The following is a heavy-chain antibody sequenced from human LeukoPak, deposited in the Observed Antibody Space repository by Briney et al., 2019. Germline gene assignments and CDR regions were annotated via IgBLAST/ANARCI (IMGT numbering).Heavy chain of an antibody. D-gene: IGHD6-19*01. CDR3: ARADPIAVAGTFDY. J-gene: IGHJ4*02. CDR1: GFTVSSNY. V-gene: IGHV3-53*01. Sequence: GGSLRLSCAASGFTVSSNYMSWVRQAPGKGLEWVSVIYSGGSTYYADSVKGRFTISRDNSKNTLYLQMNSLRAEDTAVYYCARADPIAVAGTFDYWGQGTLVTVSS. CDR2: IYSGGST.